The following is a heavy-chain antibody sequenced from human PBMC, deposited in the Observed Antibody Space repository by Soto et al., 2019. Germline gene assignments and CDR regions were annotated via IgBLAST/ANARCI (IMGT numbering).Heavy chain of an antibody. Sequence: QVQLVQSGAEVKKPGSSVKVSCKASGGTFSSYAISWVRQAPGQGLEWMGGIIPIFGTANYAQKFQGRVTITADESTSTAYMELSSLRSEDTAVYYSARDGGYGSGSYYNSHNWFDPWGQGTLVTVSS. D-gene: IGHD3-10*01. CDR3: ARDGGYGSGSYYNSHNWFDP. V-gene: IGHV1-69*01. J-gene: IGHJ5*02. CDR1: GGTFSSYA. CDR2: IIPIFGTA.